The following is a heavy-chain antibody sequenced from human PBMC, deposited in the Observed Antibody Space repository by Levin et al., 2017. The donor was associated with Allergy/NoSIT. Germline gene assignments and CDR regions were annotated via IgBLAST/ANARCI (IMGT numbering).Heavy chain of an antibody. D-gene: IGHD3-10*01. CDR2: ISSSGSTI. CDR1: GFTFSDHY. CDR3: ARQRRRGVIYYYYGMDV. Sequence: KTGGSLRLSCAASGFTFSDHYMSWIRQAPGKGLEWLSYISSSGSTIYYGDSVKGRFTISRDNAKNSLYLQMNSLRAEDTAVYYCARQRRRGVIYYYYGMDVWGQGTTVTVSS. V-gene: IGHV3-11*01. J-gene: IGHJ6*02.